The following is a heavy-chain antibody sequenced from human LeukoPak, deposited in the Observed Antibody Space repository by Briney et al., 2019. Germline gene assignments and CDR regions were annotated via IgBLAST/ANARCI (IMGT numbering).Heavy chain of an antibody. CDR3: ARSGHDYGDYGGVLAYYYMDV. J-gene: IGHJ6*03. D-gene: IGHD4-17*01. CDR1: GFTFSSYE. V-gene: IGHV3-48*03. CDR2: ISSSGSTI. Sequence: GGSLRLSCAASGFTFSSYEMNWARQAPGKGLEWVSYISSSGSTIYYADSVKGRFTISRDNAKNSLYLQMNSLRAEDTALYYCARSGHDYGDYGGVLAYYYMDVWGKGTTVTVSS.